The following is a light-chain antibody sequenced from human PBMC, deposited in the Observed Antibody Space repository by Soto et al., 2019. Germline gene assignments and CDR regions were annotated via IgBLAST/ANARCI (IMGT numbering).Light chain of an antibody. CDR1: SSDVGSYNL. Sequence: SVLTQPASVSGSPGQSITISCTGTSSDVGSYNLVSWYQQHPGKAPKLMIYEVSQRPSGLSYRFSGSKSGNTASLTISRLQAEDEADYYCCSYAGSSTPYVFGTGTKVTV. J-gene: IGLJ1*01. V-gene: IGLV2-23*02. CDR2: EVS. CDR3: CSYAGSSTPYV.